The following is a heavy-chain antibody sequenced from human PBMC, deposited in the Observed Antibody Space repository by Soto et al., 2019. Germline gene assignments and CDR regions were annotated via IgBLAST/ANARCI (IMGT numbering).Heavy chain of an antibody. CDR3: ARERPLNSPSDALDL. J-gene: IGHJ3*01. CDR2: MNPNSGGS. D-gene: IGHD6-25*01. V-gene: IGHV1-2*02. CDR1: GYNFIAQN. Sequence: QVHLVQSGAEVKKPGASVKVSCMASGYNFIAQNIHWVRQAPGLGLEWRGKMNPNSGGSDYAQESQGRVTVTRDTSISTVYMALTIKRSDDTSVYNCARERPLNSPSDALDLWGQGTMVIVSS.